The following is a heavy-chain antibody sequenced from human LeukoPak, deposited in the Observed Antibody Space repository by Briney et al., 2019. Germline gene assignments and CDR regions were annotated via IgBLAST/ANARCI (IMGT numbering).Heavy chain of an antibody. D-gene: IGHD3-3*01. J-gene: IGHJ4*02. CDR2: IYPGDSDT. Sequence: GESLKISCKGSGYSFTTYWIGWVRQMPGKGLEWMGIIYPGDSDTRYSPSFQGQVTLSADKSISTAYLQWSSLEASDTAIYYCARQARITIFGVVIYYFDYWGQGTLVTVSS. V-gene: IGHV5-51*01. CDR3: ARQARITIFGVVIYYFDY. CDR1: GYSFTTYW.